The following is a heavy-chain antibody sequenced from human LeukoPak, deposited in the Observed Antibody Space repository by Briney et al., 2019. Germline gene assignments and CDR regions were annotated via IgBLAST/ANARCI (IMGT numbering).Heavy chain of an antibody. Sequence: SETLSLTCTVSGGSISSSSYYWGWIRQPPGKGLEWIGSIYYSGSTYYNPSLKSRVTISVDTSKNQFSLKLSSVTAADTAVYYCARSLPITIFGVVNLGSAFDIWGQGTMVTVSS. V-gene: IGHV4-39*07. CDR1: GGSISSSSYY. J-gene: IGHJ3*02. D-gene: IGHD3-3*01. CDR3: ARSLPITIFGVVNLGSAFDI. CDR2: IYYSGST.